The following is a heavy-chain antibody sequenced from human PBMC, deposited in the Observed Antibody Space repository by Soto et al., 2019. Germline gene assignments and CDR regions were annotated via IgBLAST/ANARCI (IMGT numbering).Heavy chain of an antibody. CDR2: IDPDGSQK. CDR1: GFTFSTYW. V-gene: IGHV3-7*03. CDR3: ARDMGPSGAYGY. D-gene: IGHD1-26*01. J-gene: IGHJ4*02. Sequence: EVQLVDSGGDLVQPGGSLRLSCAASGFTFSTYWMSWVRQAPGKGLEWVADIDPDGSQKYYVDPVKGRFTISRDNAKNSLYLQMSSLRAEDTAVYYCARDMGPSGAYGYWGQGTLVTVSS.